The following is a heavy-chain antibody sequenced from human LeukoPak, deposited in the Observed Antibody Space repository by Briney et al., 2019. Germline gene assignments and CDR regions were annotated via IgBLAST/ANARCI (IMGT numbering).Heavy chain of an antibody. CDR1: GGSISSYY. J-gene: IGHJ6*03. V-gene: IGHV4-4*09. Sequence: SETLSLTCTVSGGSISSYYWSWIRQPPGKGLEWIGYIYTSGSTNYNPSLKSRVTISVDTSKNQFSLKLSSVTAADTAVYYCARRRGIFGLENYYYYYMDVWGKGTTVTVSS. D-gene: IGHD2-15*01. CDR3: ARRRGIFGLENYYYYYMDV. CDR2: IYTSGST.